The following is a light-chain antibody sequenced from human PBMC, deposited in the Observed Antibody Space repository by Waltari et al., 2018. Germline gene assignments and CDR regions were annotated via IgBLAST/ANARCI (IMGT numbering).Light chain of an antibody. Sequence: EIVLTQSPATLFLSPGERATLSCRARQSVNSYLAWYQQKPGQTPRLLIYDASNRATGIPARFSGSGSETDSTLTISSLEPEDFAVYYCQQRSYWPPTFGGGTKVEIK. CDR2: DAS. J-gene: IGKJ4*01. CDR1: QSVNSY. CDR3: QQRSYWPPT. V-gene: IGKV3-11*01.